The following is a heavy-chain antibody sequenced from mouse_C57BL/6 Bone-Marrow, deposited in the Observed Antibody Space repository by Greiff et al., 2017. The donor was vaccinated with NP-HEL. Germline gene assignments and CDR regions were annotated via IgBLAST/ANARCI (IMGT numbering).Heavy chain of an antibody. Sequence: VQLQQSGAELVRPGASVTLSCKASGYTFTDYEMHWVKQTPVHGLEWIGAIDPETGGTAYNQKFKGKAILTADKSTSTAYMELRILTSEDSAVYYCTRPYYGSFYYAMDYWGQGTSVTVSS. J-gene: IGHJ4*01. CDR3: TRPYYGSFYYAMDY. CDR2: IDPETGGT. V-gene: IGHV1-15*01. D-gene: IGHD1-1*01. CDR1: GYTFTDYE.